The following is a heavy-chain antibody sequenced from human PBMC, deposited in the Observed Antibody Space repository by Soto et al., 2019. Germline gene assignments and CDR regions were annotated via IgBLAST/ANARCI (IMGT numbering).Heavy chain of an antibody. CDR2: IHPSDSNT. V-gene: IGHV5-51*07. CDR1: GYSFTSYC. CDR3: TRSQYSSSSIDY. J-gene: IGHJ4*02. D-gene: IGHD6-6*01. Sequence: PGESLKISCTGSGYSFTSYCIGWVHQMPGKGLEWMGIIHPSDSNTIYSPSFQGQVTISVDRSTSTAYLQWRSLKASDSAIYYCTRSQYSSSSIDYWGQGTLVTVSS.